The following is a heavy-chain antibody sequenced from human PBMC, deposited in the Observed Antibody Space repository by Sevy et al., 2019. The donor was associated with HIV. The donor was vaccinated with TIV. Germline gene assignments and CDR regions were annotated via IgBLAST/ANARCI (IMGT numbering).Heavy chain of an antibody. CDR3: ASEGSVGYCSSTSCYKALYYYYMDV. J-gene: IGHJ6*03. V-gene: IGHV1-69*13. D-gene: IGHD2-2*02. CDR1: GGTFSSYA. Sequence: ASVKVSCKASGGTFSSYAISWVRQAPGQGLEWMGGIIPIFGTANYAQKFQGRVTITADESTSTAYMELSSLRSEDTAVYYCASEGSVGYCSSTSCYKALYYYYMDVWGKGTTVTVSS. CDR2: IIPIFGTA.